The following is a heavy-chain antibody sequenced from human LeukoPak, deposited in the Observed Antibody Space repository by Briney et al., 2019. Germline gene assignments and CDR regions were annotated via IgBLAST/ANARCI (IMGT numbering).Heavy chain of an antibody. D-gene: IGHD4-23*01. CDR3: ARDGQYGGPEYYFDY. CDR2: ISSNGGST. V-gene: IGHV3-64*01. CDR1: GFTFSSYA. J-gene: IGHJ4*02. Sequence: GGSLRLSCAASGFTFSSYAMHWVRQAPGKGLEYVSAISSNGGSTYYANSVKGRFTISRDNSKNTLYLQMGSLRAEDMAVYHCARDGQYGGPEYYFDYWGQGTLVTVSS.